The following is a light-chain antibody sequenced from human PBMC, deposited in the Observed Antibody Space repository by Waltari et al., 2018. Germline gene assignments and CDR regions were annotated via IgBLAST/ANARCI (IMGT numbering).Light chain of an antibody. Sequence: DIVLTQSPAILSLSPGERASLSCRASQSVTNYLAWYQQKPGQAHGLLIYYTSNRATGSPARFSGSGCGTDFTLTISSLEPEDFAVYYCQQRRDWPLTFGGGTKVEIK. J-gene: IGKJ4*01. CDR1: QSVTNY. V-gene: IGKV3-11*01. CDR3: QQRRDWPLT. CDR2: YTS.